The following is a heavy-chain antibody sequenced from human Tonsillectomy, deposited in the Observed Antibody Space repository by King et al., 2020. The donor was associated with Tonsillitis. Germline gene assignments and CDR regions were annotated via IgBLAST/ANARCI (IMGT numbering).Heavy chain of an antibody. V-gene: IGHV4-31*01. CDR2: IYNSGSS. D-gene: IGHD2-15*01. Sequence: VQLQESGPGLVKPSQTLSLTCTVSGDSISSDAYYWSWIRQHPGKGLEWIGYIYNSGSSYYNPSLKSLVTISVDTSKNQFSLKLSSVTAADSAVYYCARVTRGGTTPYYYYYYMDVWGKGTTVTVSS. J-gene: IGHJ6*03. CDR3: ARVTRGGTTPYYYYYYMDV. CDR1: GDSISSDAYY.